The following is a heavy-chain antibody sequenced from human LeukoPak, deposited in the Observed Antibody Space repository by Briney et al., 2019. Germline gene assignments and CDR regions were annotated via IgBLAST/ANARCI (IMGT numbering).Heavy chain of an antibody. CDR2: IIPIFGTA. D-gene: IGHD2-15*01. V-gene: IGHV1-69*01. CDR1: GGTFSSYA. Sequence: ASVKVSCKASGGTFSSYAISWVRQAPGQGLEWMGGIIPIFGTANDAQKFQGRVTITADESTSTAYMELSSLRSEDTAVYYCAREGYCSGGSCYSEYFQHWGQGTLVTVSS. J-gene: IGHJ1*01. CDR3: AREGYCSGGSCYSEYFQH.